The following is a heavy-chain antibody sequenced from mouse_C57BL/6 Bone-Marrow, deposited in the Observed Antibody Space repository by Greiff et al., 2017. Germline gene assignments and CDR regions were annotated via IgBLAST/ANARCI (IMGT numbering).Heavy chain of an antibody. V-gene: IGHV1-18*01. CDR2: INPNNGGT. Sequence: EVQLQESGPELVKPGASVKIPCKASGYTFTDYNMDWVKQSHGKSLEWIGDINPNNGGTIYNQKFKGKATLTVDKSSSTAYMELRSLTSEDTAVYYCARRYGNYRYFDVWGTGTTVTVSS. J-gene: IGHJ1*03. D-gene: IGHD2-10*02. CDR1: GYTFTDYN. CDR3: ARRYGNYRYFDV.